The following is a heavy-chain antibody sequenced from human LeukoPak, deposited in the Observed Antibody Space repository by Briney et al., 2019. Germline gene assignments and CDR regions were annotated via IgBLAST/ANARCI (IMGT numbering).Heavy chain of an antibody. CDR3: ARTEGPGTNDWFFDL. V-gene: IGHV3-13*01. CDR1: GFTFSSYD. J-gene: IGHJ2*01. CDR2: IDTVGET. Sequence: PGGSLRLSCAASGFTFSSYDMHWVRQVTGKGLEWVSGIDTVGETYYPASVKGRLTISRDNAKNSLYLQMNNLRVGDTAMYYCARTEGPGTNDWFFDLWGRGTLVFVSS.